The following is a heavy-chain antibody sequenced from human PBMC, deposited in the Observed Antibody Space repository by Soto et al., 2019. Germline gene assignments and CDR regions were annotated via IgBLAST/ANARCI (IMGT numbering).Heavy chain of an antibody. V-gene: IGHV4-59*01. D-gene: IGHD6-19*01. J-gene: IGHJ4*02. Sequence: PSETLSLTCTVSGGSISSYYWRWIRQPPGKGLEWIGYIYYSGSTNYNPSLKSRVTISVDTSKNQFSLKLSSVTAADTAVYYCARETLPYSSGLDYWGQGTLVTVS. CDR2: IYYSGST. CDR3: ARETLPYSSGLDY. CDR1: GGSISSYY.